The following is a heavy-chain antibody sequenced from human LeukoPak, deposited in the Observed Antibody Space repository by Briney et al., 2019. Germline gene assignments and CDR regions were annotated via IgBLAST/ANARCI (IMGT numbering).Heavy chain of an antibody. J-gene: IGHJ5*02. D-gene: IGHD3-10*01. CDR1: GFAFSDYA. CDR3: AKGDSVSGSNNWFDP. CDR2: FRGSGTTT. Sequence: GGSLRLSCAASGFAFSDYAVSWVRQAPGKGLEWVSRFRGSGTTTYYADSVKGRFTISRDNSKNTLYLQMNSLSAEDTAAYYCAKGDSVSGSNNWFDPWGQGTLVIVSS. V-gene: IGHV3-23*01.